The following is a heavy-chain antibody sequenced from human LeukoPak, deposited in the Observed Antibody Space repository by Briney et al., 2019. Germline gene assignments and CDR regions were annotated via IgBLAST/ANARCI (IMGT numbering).Heavy chain of an antibody. Sequence: GGSLRLSCAASGFTFRSYAMSWVRQAPGKGLEWVSTISGSGGGTYYADSVKGRFTISRDNSKNTLHFQMNSLRVEDSAVYYCARDFDGPRASDYWGQGISVTVSS. CDR3: ARDFDGPRASDY. D-gene: IGHD4-17*01. J-gene: IGHJ4*02. V-gene: IGHV3-23*01. CDR1: GFTFRSYA. CDR2: ISGSGGGT.